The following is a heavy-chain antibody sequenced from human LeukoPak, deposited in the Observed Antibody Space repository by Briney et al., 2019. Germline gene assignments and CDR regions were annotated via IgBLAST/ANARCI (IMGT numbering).Heavy chain of an antibody. CDR1: GYTLTELS. Sequence: ASVKVSCKVSGYTLTELSMHWVRQAPGKGLEWMGGFDPEDGETIYAQKFQGRVTMTEDTSTDTAYMELSSLRSEDTSVYYCATVGGIVRGVTYYFDYWGQGTLVTVSS. V-gene: IGHV1-24*01. CDR2: FDPEDGET. D-gene: IGHD3-10*01. J-gene: IGHJ4*02. CDR3: ATVGGIVRGVTYYFDY.